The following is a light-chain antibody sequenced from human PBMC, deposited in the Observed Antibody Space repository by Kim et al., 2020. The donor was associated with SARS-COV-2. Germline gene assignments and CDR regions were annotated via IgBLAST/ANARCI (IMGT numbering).Light chain of an antibody. Sequence: NFMLTQPHSVSESPGKTVTISCTGSSGSIASNYVQWYQQRPGSAPTTVIYEDNQRPSGVPDRFSGSIDSSSNSASLTISGLKTEDEADYYCQSYDSSNSWVFGGGTQLNVL. CDR1: SGSIASNY. CDR2: EDN. J-gene: IGLJ3*02. CDR3: QSYDSSNSWV. V-gene: IGLV6-57*02.